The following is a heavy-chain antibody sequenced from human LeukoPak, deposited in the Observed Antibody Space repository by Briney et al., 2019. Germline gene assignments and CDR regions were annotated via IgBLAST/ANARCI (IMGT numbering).Heavy chain of an antibody. Sequence: GGSLRLSCAASGFSFSTYGMHWVRQAPGKGLEWLAFIQSDGSNKKYADSVKGRFTISKDNSKNTLYLQMNSLRAEDTAVYYCARTLIEYSVSSCYFDYWGQGTLVTVSS. CDR1: GFSFSTYG. D-gene: IGHD6-6*01. CDR3: ARTLIEYSVSSCYFDY. J-gene: IGHJ4*02. CDR2: IQSDGSNK. V-gene: IGHV3-30*02.